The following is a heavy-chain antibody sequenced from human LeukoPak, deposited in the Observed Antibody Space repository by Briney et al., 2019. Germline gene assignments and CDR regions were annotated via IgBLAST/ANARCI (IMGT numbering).Heavy chain of an antibody. Sequence: ASVKVSCKASGYTFTIYGISWVRQAPGQGLEWMGWISAYNGNTNLAQKFQGRVTMTTDTSTSTAYMELRSLRSDDTALYYCARVDSSSWRYYFDYWGQGTLVTVSS. CDR2: ISAYNGNT. CDR3: ARVDSSSWRYYFDY. CDR1: GYTFTIYG. J-gene: IGHJ4*02. V-gene: IGHV1-18*01. D-gene: IGHD6-13*01.